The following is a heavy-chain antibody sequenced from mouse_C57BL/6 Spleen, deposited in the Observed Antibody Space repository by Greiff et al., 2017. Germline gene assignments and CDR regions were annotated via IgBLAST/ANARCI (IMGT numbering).Heavy chain of an antibody. CDR3: ARRLLTGFFDY. V-gene: IGHV1-82*01. J-gene: IGHJ2*01. D-gene: IGHD4-1*01. CDR2: IYPGDGDT. Sequence: VQLQQPGPELVKPGASVKISCKASGYAFSSSWMNWVKQRPGKGLEWIGRIYPGDGDTNYNGKFKGKATLTADKSSSTAYMQLSSLTSEDSAVYFCARRLLTGFFDYWGQGTTLTVSS. CDR1: GYAFSSSW.